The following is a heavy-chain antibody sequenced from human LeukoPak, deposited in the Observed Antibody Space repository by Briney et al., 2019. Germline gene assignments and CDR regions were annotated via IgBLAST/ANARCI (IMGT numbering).Heavy chain of an antibody. J-gene: IGHJ2*01. CDR1: GGSFSGYY. CDR3: ARRRIYSSVRPLDR. D-gene: IGHD6-19*01. CDR2: INHSGTT. V-gene: IGHV4-34*01. Sequence: SETLSLTCGVYGGSFSGYYWSWIRESPGKGLEWIGEINHSGTTKYNPSLESRFTVSADTSRNQFSLTVNFVTAADTAVYYCARRRIYSSVRPLDRWGRGTLVTVSS.